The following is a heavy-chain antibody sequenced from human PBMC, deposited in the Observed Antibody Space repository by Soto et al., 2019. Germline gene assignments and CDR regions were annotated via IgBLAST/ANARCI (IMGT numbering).Heavy chain of an antibody. D-gene: IGHD7-27*01. CDR1: GASMRGYY. CDR2: VYQSGTT. CDR3: ARGGSFLGL. V-gene: IGHV4-59*01. Sequence: SETLSLTCTVSGASMRGYYWTWIRQTPGKGLEWVGYVYQSGTTNYNPSLKSRVTMSTDTSKNQIYLSLSSVTAADTAVYYCARGGSFLGLWGQGTPVTVSS. J-gene: IGHJ4*02.